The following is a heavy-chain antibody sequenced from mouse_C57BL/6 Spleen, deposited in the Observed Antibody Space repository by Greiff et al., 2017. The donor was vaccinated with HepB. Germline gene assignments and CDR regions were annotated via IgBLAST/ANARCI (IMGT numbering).Heavy chain of an antibody. Sequence: EVKLQQSGPELVKPGASVKISCKASGYTFTDYYMNWVKQSHGKSLEWIGDINPNNGGTSYNQKFKGKATLTVDKSSSTAYMELRSLTSEDSAVYYCARKIYYDYDGTFDYWGQGTTLTVSS. CDR2: INPNNGGT. V-gene: IGHV1-26*01. CDR3: ARKIYYDYDGTFDY. D-gene: IGHD2-4*01. J-gene: IGHJ2*01. CDR1: GYTFTDYY.